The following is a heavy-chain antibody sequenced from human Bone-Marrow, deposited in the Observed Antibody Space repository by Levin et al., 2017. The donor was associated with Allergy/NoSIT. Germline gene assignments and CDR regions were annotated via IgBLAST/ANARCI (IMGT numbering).Heavy chain of an antibody. V-gene: IGHV3-15*07. J-gene: IGHJ3*02. CDR1: GFSFSQAW. CDR3: ATDTNYYDSSASYTFDI. CDR2: IKSTPDGGTT. D-gene: IGHD3-22*01. Sequence: GGSLRLSCAASGFSFSQAWMSWVRQAPGKGLEWVGRIKSTPDGGTTDNAALVEGRFTISRDDTSATLYLQMNSLKTEDTALYFCATDTNYYDSSASYTFDIWGQGTMVIVSS.